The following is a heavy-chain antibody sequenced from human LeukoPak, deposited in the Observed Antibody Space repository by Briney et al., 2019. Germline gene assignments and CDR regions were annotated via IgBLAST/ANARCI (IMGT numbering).Heavy chain of an antibody. D-gene: IGHD3-10*01. CDR1: GYTSTCYA. Sequence: ASVKVSCKASGYTSTCYAMHWVRQAPGQRLEWMGWINAGNGNTKYSQKFQGRVTITRDTSASTAYMELSSLRSEDTAVYYCAMTMVRGNFDYWGQGTLVTVSS. J-gene: IGHJ4*02. CDR3: AMTMVRGNFDY. V-gene: IGHV1-3*01. CDR2: INAGNGNT.